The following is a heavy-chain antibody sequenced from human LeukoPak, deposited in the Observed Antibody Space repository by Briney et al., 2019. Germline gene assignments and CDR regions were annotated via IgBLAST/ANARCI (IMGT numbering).Heavy chain of an antibody. CDR1: GGSISNYY. Sequence: SETLSLTCTVSGGSISNYYWSWIRQPPGKGLEWIGYINYSGSTSYNPSLKSRVTVSVDTSKNQFSLKLSSVTAADTAVYYCARGGYYYDSSGHAFDIWGQGTMVTVSS. CDR2: INYSGST. J-gene: IGHJ3*02. V-gene: IGHV4-59*12. D-gene: IGHD3-22*01. CDR3: ARGGYYYDSSGHAFDI.